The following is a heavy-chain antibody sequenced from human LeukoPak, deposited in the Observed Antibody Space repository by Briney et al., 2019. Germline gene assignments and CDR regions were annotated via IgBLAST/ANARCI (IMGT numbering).Heavy chain of an antibody. CDR3: ATKTTGYSSGWDD. CDR2: INPNSGGT. J-gene: IGHJ4*02. V-gene: IGHV1-2*02. D-gene: IGHD6-19*01. Sequence: ASVKVSCKASGYTFTGYYMHWVRQAPGQGLEWMGWINPNSGGTNYAQKFQGRVTMTRDTSISTAYMELSRLRSDDTAVYYCATKTTGYSSGWDDWGQGTLVTVSS. CDR1: GYTFTGYY.